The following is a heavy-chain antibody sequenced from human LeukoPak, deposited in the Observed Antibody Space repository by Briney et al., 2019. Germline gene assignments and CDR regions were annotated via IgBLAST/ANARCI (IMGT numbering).Heavy chain of an antibody. CDR2: ISAYSGDT. V-gene: IGHV1-18*01. D-gene: IGHD6-19*01. CDR1: GYTFTSYG. J-gene: IGHJ3*02. CDR3: ARAGQVSYSSGWYAGDAFDI. Sequence: ASVKVSCKASGYTFTSYGISWVRQAPGQGLEWMGWISAYSGDTNYAQKFQGRATMTTDTSTSTAYMELRSLSSDDTAVYYCARAGQVSYSSGWYAGDAFDIWGQGTMVTVSS.